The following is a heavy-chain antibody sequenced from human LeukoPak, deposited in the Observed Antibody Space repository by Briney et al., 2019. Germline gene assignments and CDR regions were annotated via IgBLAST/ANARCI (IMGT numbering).Heavy chain of an antibody. CDR3: VKDKHRDGYTYGVYDS. Sequence: PGGSLRLSCAASGFTFSSYAMSWVRQAPGKGLEWVSAISGSGGSTYYADSVKGRFTISRDNAKNSLDLQMNSLRPEDAALYYCVKDKHRDGYTYGVYDSWGQGTLITVSS. V-gene: IGHV3-23*01. CDR1: GFTFSSYA. CDR2: ISGSGGST. D-gene: IGHD5-12*01. J-gene: IGHJ5*01.